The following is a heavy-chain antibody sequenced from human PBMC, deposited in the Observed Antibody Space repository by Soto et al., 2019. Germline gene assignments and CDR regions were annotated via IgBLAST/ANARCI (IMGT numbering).Heavy chain of an antibody. V-gene: IGHV4-59*01. CDR2: IYDSGTT. Sequence: QVQLQDSGPGLVKPSATLLLTSTGSGGSISSYYWSWIRQPPGKGLDWIGSIYDSGTTNYKPPLKTRVTIPVDTSTREFSLKLGSLTAADTAVYYCARDRAYCDSSGLYFDYWGQGTLVTLCS. J-gene: IGHJ4*02. CDR3: ARDRAYCDSSGLYFDY. D-gene: IGHD3-22*01. CDR1: GGSISSYY.